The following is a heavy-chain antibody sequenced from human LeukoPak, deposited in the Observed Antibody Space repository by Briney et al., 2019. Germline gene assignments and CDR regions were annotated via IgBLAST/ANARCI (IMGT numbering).Heavy chain of an antibody. CDR2: ISAYNGNT. J-gene: IGHJ3*02. V-gene: IGHV1-18*04. Sequence: GASVKVSCKASGYTFTSYYMHWVRQAPGQGLEWMGWISAYNGNTNYAQKLQGRVTMTTDTSKSTAYMELRSLRSDDTAVYYCARVRDFWSGGFAFDIWGQGTMVTVSS. CDR1: GYTFTSYY. D-gene: IGHD3-3*01. CDR3: ARVRDFWSGGFAFDI.